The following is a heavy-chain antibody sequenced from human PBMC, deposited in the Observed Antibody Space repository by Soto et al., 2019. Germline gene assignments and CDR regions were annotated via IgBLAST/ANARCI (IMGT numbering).Heavy chain of an antibody. D-gene: IGHD2-8*02. CDR2: FYYSGST. V-gene: IGHV4-39*01. CDR3: ARLEYTGGSPWAFDI. Sequence: PSETLSLTCTVSGGSISDSSYYWGWIRQPPGKGLEWIGSFYYSGSTYYNPSLKSRVTISADTSKSQFSLNLSSVTAADTAMYYCARLEYTGGSPWAFDIWGQGTMVTVSS. J-gene: IGHJ3*02. CDR1: GGSISDSSYY.